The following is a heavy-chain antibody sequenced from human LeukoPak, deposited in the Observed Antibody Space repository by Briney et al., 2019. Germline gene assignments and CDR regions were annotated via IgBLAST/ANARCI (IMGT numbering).Heavy chain of an antibody. CDR1: GYTFTGYY. D-gene: IGHD6-13*01. CDR2: INPNSGGT. V-gene: IGHV1-2*02. Sequence: ASVKVSCKASGYTFTGYYMHWVRQAPGQGLECMGWINPNSGGTNYAQKFQGRVTMTRDTSISTGYMELSRLRSDDTAVYYCARGSWYINYYYGMDVWGQGTTVTVSS. CDR3: ARGSWYINYYYGMDV. J-gene: IGHJ6*02.